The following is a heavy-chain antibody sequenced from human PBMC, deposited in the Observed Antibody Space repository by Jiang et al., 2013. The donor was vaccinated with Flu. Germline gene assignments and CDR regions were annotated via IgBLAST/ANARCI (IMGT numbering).Heavy chain of an antibody. CDR1: GGSISSSSYY. V-gene: IGHV4-39*01. D-gene: IGHD3-22*01. CDR2: IYYSGST. CDR3: ARQPDYYDSSGYGWFDP. Sequence: LLKPSETLSLTCTVSGGSISSSSYYWGWIRQPPGKGLEWIGSIYYSGSTYYNPSLKSRVTISVDTSKNQFSLKLSSVTAADTAVYYCARQPDYYDSSGYGWFDPWGQGNPGHRLL. J-gene: IGHJ5*02.